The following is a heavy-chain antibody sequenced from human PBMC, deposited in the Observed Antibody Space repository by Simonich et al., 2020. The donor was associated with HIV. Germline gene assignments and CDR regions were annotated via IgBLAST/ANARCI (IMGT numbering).Heavy chain of an antibody. J-gene: IGHJ1*01. CDR1: GGSFSGYY. V-gene: IGHV4-34*01. CDR3: ARLTAGGLGEYFQH. Sequence: QVQLQQWGAGLLKPSETLSLTCAVYGGSFSGYYWSWIRQPQGKGLEWIGEINHRGSTNSNPSRKSRVTISVDTSKNQFSLKLSSVTAADTAVYYCARLTAGGLGEYFQHWGQGTLVTVSS. CDR2: INHRGST. D-gene: IGHD6-13*01.